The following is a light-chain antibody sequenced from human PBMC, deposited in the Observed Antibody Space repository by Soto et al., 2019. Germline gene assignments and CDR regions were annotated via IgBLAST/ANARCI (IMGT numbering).Light chain of an antibody. J-gene: IGKJ1*01. CDR3: QQYGPSPWT. Sequence: EIVLTQSPGTLSLSPGERATLSCRASQSVRSNYLAWYQQKPGQAPRLLIYGASSRATGIPDRFSGSGSGTDFTLTINSLEPEDFAVYYCQQYGPSPWTFGQGTKVEIK. V-gene: IGKV3-20*01. CDR2: GAS. CDR1: QSVRSNY.